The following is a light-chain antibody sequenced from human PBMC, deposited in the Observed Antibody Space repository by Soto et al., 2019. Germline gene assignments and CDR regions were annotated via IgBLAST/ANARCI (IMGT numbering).Light chain of an antibody. CDR2: EVS. Sequence: QSALTQPPYASGSPGQSVTISCTGTSSDVGGYNYVSWYQQHPGKAPKLMIYEVSKRPSGVPDRFSGSKSGNTASLTVSGLQAEDEADYYCSSYAGSSPYVVFGGGTKLTVL. CDR3: SSYAGSSPYVV. CDR1: SSDVGGYNY. J-gene: IGLJ2*01. V-gene: IGLV2-8*01.